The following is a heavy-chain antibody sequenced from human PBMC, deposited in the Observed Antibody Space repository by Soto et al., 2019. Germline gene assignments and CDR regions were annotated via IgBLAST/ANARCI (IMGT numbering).Heavy chain of an antibody. CDR3: ATIKKGGYYYDSSGYFQH. J-gene: IGHJ1*01. CDR2: IYYSGST. V-gene: IGHV4-31*03. Sequence: PSETLSLTCTVSGGSVSSGGYYWSWIRRHPGKGLEWIGYIYYSGSTYYNPSLKSRVTISVDTSKNQFSLKLSSVTAADTAVYYRATIKKGGYYYDSSGYFQHWGQGTLVTVSS. D-gene: IGHD3-22*01. CDR1: GGSVSSGGYY.